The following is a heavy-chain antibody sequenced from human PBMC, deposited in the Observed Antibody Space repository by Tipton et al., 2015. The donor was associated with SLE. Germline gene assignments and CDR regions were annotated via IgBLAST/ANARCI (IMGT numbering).Heavy chain of an antibody. CDR3: ARGWGPVGSCFDY. Sequence: GLVKPSETLSLTCTVSGGSISSHYWSWIRQPPGKGLEWIGFIYYSGSTNYNPSLKSRVTISVDTSKNQFSLKLSSVTAADTAVYYCARGWGPVGSCFDYWGQGTLVTVSS. J-gene: IGHJ4*02. CDR1: GGSISSHY. D-gene: IGHD7-27*01. CDR2: IYYSGST. V-gene: IGHV4-59*11.